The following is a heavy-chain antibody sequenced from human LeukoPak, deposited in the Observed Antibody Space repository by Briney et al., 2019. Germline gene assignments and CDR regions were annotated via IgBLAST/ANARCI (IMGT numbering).Heavy chain of an antibody. CDR2: IYSSGST. Sequence: SETLSLTCSVSGGSVSSGAYYWSWIRLPPGKGLEWIGYIYSSGSTIYNPSLKSRLTISIDTSKNQFSLNLSSVTAADTAVYYCARDGGTTPLDYWGQGTLVTVSS. D-gene: IGHD4-17*01. CDR3: ARDGGTTPLDY. CDR1: GGSVSSGAYY. V-gene: IGHV4-61*08. J-gene: IGHJ4*02.